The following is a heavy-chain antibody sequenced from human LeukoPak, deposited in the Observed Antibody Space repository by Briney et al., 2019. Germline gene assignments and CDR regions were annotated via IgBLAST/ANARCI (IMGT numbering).Heavy chain of an antibody. CDR2: MIPILGVA. Sequence: SVKVSCKASRGTFSSYAISWGRPAPGQGVEWMGRMIPILGVANYAQNFQGRVTVTADESTGTAYMELSSLRSDDTAIYYCARDNPPYCNGGSCYSYWGQGTLVTVSS. J-gene: IGHJ4*02. CDR3: ARDNPPYCNGGSCYSY. D-gene: IGHD2-15*01. CDR1: RGTFSSYA. V-gene: IGHV1-69*04.